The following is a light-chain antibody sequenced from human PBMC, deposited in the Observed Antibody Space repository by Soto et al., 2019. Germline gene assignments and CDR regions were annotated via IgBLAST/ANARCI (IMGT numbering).Light chain of an antibody. J-gene: IGKJ5*01. CDR2: GAS. Sequence: EIVLTQSPGTLSLSPGERATLSCRASQSVSSIYLAWYQQKPGQTPRLLMFGASSRATGIPDRISGSGSGTDFTLTISRLEPEDFALYYCQQFGSSPFTFGQGTRLEMK. CDR1: QSVSSIY. CDR3: QQFGSSPFT. V-gene: IGKV3-20*01.